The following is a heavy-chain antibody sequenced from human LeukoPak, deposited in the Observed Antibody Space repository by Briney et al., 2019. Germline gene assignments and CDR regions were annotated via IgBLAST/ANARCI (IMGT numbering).Heavy chain of an antibody. Sequence: PSETLSLTCTVSGGSISSSSYYWGWIRQPPGKGLEWIGSIYYSGSTYYNPSLKSRVTISVDTSKSQFSLKLSSVTAADTAVYYCARLTYYYDSSGYYGGYWFDPWGQGTLVTVSS. CDR1: GGSISSSSYY. D-gene: IGHD3-22*01. CDR3: ARLTYYYDSSGYYGGYWFDP. CDR2: IYYSGST. J-gene: IGHJ5*02. V-gene: IGHV4-39*07.